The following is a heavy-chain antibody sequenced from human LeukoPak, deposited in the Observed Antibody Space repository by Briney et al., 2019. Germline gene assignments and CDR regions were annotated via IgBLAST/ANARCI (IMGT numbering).Heavy chain of an antibody. CDR3: ARAHRSGSYAFDT. J-gene: IGHJ3*02. Sequence: SETLSLTCTVSGGSISSYYWSWIRQPAGKGLEWIGYIYYSGSTDYNPSLKSRVTISVDTSKNQFSLKLSSVTAADTAVYYCARAHRSGSYAFDTCGPGTKVIVSS. CDR2: IYYSGST. V-gene: IGHV4-59*01. D-gene: IGHD3-10*01. CDR1: GGSISSYY.